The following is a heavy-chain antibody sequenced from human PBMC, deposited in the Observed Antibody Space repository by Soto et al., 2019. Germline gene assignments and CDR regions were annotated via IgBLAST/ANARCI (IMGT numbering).Heavy chain of an antibody. CDR1: GFPFSTAW. CDR2: IKSKIDGGTT. CDR3: TTDSHFSARLVRFDL. D-gene: IGHD3-3*02. J-gene: IGHJ4*01. V-gene: IGHV3-15*07. Sequence: GGSLRLSCAASGFPFSTAWINWVRPAPGKGLEWVGRIKSKIDGGTTDFAAFVQGRFAISRDDSQDTMFLQMNSLKSEDTAVYYCTTDSHFSARLVRFDLWGRGTLVTVSS.